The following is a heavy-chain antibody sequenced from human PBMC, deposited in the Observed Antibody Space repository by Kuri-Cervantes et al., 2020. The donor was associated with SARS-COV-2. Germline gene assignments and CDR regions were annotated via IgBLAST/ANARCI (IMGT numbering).Heavy chain of an antibody. CDR1: GGTFSSYA. CDR3: ARGNSGLVIN. CDR2: IIPIFGTA. Sequence: SVKVSCKASGGTFSSYAIIWLRQAPGQGLEWMGGIIPIFGTANYAQKFQGRVIMTTDTSTSTAYMEMRSLRSDDTAVYYCARGNSGLVINWGQGTLVTVSS. D-gene: IGHD3-22*01. J-gene: IGHJ4*02. V-gene: IGHV1-69*05.